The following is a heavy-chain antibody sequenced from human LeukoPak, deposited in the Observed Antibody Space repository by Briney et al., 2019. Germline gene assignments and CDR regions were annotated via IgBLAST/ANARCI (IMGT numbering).Heavy chain of an antibody. CDR2: IYHSGTT. CDR1: GYSISSGYY. D-gene: IGHD2-15*01. J-gene: IGHJ5*02. Sequence: SETLSLTCAVSGYSISSGYYWGWIRQPPGKGLEWIGSIYHSGTTYYNPSLNSRVTISVDTSKNQFSLKLSSVTAADTAVYYCASLCSGGSCYLESGWFDPWGQGTLVTVSS. CDR3: ASLCSGGSCYLESGWFDP. V-gene: IGHV4-38-2*01.